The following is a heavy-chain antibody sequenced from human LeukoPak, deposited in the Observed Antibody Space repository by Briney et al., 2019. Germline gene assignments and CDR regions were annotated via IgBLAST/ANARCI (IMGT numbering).Heavy chain of an antibody. CDR1: GGTFSSYA. V-gene: IGHV1-69*11. CDR2: IIPILGTA. CDR3: ARGFVFGSTRDGGPFDY. J-gene: IGHJ4*02. Sequence: SVKVSCKASGGTFSSYAISWVRQAPGQGLEWMGRIIPILGTANYAQKFQGRVTITADESTSTAYMELSSLRSEDTAVYYCARGFVFGSTRDGGPFDYWGQGTLVTVSS. D-gene: IGHD2-15*01.